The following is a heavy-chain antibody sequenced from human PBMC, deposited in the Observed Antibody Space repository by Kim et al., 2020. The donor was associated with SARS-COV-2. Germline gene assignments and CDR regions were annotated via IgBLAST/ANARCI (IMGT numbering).Heavy chain of an antibody. J-gene: IGHJ4*02. CDR1: GFTFSSHT. CDR2: ISSSGRRT. Sequence: GGSLRLSCAASGFTFSSHTMNWVRQAPGKGLEWVAFISSSGRRTYHADSLEGRFTISRDNVNNLLFLDVNSLTDEDTAVYYCVRGKLGSMTTFGAFDYWGQGPLVTGSS. CDR3: VRGKLGSMTTFGAFDY. D-gene: IGHD3-3*01. V-gene: IGHV3-48*02.